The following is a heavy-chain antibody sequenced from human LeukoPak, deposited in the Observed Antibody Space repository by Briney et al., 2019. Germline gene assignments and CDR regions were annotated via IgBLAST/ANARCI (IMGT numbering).Heavy chain of an antibody. CDR2: VKREIDGGTT. CDR1: GFTFSNAW. J-gene: IGHJ4*02. Sequence: GGSLRLSCAASGFTFSNAWMSWVRQAPGKGLEWVGRVKREIDGGTTDYVAPVKGRFTISRDDSKNTLHLQMNSLKTEDTAVYYCTTVRVTGRIDYWGQGTLVTVSS. CDR3: TTVRVTGRIDY. D-gene: IGHD1-14*01. V-gene: IGHV3-15*01.